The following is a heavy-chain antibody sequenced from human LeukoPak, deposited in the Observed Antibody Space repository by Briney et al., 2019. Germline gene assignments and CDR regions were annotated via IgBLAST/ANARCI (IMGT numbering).Heavy chain of an antibody. CDR2: IKQDGSEK. J-gene: IGHJ4*02. CDR3: ARDSPRVYSSGWD. Sequence: PGGSLRLSCAASGFTFSSDWMSWVRQAPGKGLEWVANIKQDGSEKYYVDSVKGRFTISRDNAKNSLYLQMNSLRAEDTAVYYCARDSPRVYSSGWDWGQGTLVTVSS. V-gene: IGHV3-7*01. CDR1: GFTFSSDW. D-gene: IGHD6-19*01.